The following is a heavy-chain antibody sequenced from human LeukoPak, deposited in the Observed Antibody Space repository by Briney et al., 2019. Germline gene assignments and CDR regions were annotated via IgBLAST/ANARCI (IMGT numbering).Heavy chain of an antibody. V-gene: IGHV3-23*01. J-gene: IGHJ3*02. D-gene: IGHD4-11*01. CDR3: AKPLRGYSNYVPLDAFDI. CDR2: ISGSGGST. CDR1: GSTFSSYA. Sequence: PGGSLRLSCAASGSTFSSYAMSWVRQAPGKGLEWVSAISGSGGSTYYADSVKGRFTISRDNSKNTLYLQMNSLRAEDTAVYYRAKPLRGYSNYVPLDAFDIWGQGTMVTVSS.